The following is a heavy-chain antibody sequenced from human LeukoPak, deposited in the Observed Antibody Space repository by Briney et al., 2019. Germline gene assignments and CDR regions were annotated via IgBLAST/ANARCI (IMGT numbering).Heavy chain of an antibody. V-gene: IGHV3-23*01. CDR1: GFTLSSYE. CDR3: TRNSGWYGLS. D-gene: IGHD6-19*01. J-gene: IGHJ1*01. Sequence: GGSLRLSCTVSGFTLSSYEMSWIRQAPGKGLEWVSSIDYDGGSGHYADSVKGRFTISRDNSNNTLFLHLNSLRGEDTAVYYCTRNSGWYGLSWGQGTLGTVSS. CDR2: IDYDGGSG.